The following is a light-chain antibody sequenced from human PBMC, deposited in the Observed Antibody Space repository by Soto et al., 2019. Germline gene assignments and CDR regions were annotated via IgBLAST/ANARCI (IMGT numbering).Light chain of an antibody. CDR3: QQYYNWPPYS. V-gene: IGKV3-15*01. CDR1: QSIGNN. J-gene: IGKJ2*01. CDR2: DAS. Sequence: EIVMTQSPATLSVSPGESATLSCRASQSIGNNLAWHRQTPGQAPRLLIFDASTRATGIPARFTASGSGTDFTLTITGLRSEDFAVYYCQQYYNWPPYSFGQGTKVDIK.